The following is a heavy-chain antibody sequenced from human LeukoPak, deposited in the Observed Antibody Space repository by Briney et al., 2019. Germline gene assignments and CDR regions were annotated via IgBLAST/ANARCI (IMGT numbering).Heavy chain of an antibody. CDR1: GFTFSSYS. J-gene: IGHJ4*02. Sequence: GGSLRLSCAASGFTFSSYSMNWVRQAPGKGLEWVSYISSSSSTIYYADSVKGRFTISRDNAKNSLYLQMNSLRAEDTAVYYCAKSYCSSTSCYRDYYFDYWGQGTLVTVSS. V-gene: IGHV3-48*01. CDR2: ISSSSSTI. CDR3: AKSYCSSTSCYRDYYFDY. D-gene: IGHD2-2*01.